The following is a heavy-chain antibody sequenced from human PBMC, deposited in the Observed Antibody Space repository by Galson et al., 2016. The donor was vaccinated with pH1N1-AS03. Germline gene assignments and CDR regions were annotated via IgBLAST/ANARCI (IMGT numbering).Heavy chain of an antibody. CDR1: GFTFSTNW. Sequence: SLRLSCAASGFTFSTNWMSWVRQAPGKGLEWVANINQDGSKQYYVDSVKGRFTISRDNAKKSLYLQMNSLRAEDTAVYYCARAPVVAGAPDYHYGMDVWGQGTTVTVSS. CDR3: ARAPVVAGAPDYHYGMDV. D-gene: IGHD2-2*01. CDR2: INQDGSKQ. J-gene: IGHJ6*02. V-gene: IGHV3-7*01.